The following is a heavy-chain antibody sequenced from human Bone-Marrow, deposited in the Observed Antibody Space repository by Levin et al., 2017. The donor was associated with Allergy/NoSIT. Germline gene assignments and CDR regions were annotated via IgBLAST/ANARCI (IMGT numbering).Heavy chain of an antibody. CDR1: GFTFSSYS. J-gene: IGHJ4*02. Sequence: GGSLRLSCAASGFTFSSYSMNWVRQAPGKGLEWVSSISSSSSYIYYADSVKGRFTISRDNAKNSLYLQMNSLRAEDTAVYYCARDRGSPPTFDYWGQGTLVTVSS. D-gene: IGHD1-26*01. CDR3: ARDRGSPPTFDY. V-gene: IGHV3-21*01. CDR2: ISSSSSYI.